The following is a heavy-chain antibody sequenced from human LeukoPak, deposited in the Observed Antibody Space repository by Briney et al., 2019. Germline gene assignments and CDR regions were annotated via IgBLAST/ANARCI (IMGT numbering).Heavy chain of an antibody. Sequence: SQTLSLTRTVSGGSISSGGYYSSWIRQHPGKGLEWIGYIYYSGNTYYNPSLNRRVTISVDTSKNQFSLKLSSVTAADTAVYYCARNKAFAFDIWGQGTMVTVSS. CDR3: ARNKAFAFDI. V-gene: IGHV4-31*03. J-gene: IGHJ3*02. CDR2: IYYSGNT. CDR1: GGSISSGGYY.